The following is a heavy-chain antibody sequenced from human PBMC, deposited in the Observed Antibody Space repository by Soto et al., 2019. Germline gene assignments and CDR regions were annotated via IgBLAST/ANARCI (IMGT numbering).Heavy chain of an antibody. CDR1: GFTVSSNY. J-gene: IGHJ4*02. CDR2: IYSGGST. CDR3: ATPLAYSSSWYYFDY. Sequence: GGSLRLSCAASGFTVSSNYMSWVRQAPGKGLEWVSVIYSGGSTYYADSVKGRFTISRDNSKNTLYLQMNSLRAEDTAVYYCATPLAYSSSWYYFDYWGQGTLVTVSS. V-gene: IGHV3-53*01. D-gene: IGHD6-13*01.